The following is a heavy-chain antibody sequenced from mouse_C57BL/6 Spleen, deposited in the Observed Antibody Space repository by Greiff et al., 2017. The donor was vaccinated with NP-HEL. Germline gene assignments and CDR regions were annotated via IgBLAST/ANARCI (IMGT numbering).Heavy chain of an antibody. Sequence: EVKLMESGGGLVKPGGSLKLSCAASGFTFSDYGMHWVRQAPEKGLEWVAYISSGSSTIYYVDTVKGRFTISRDNAKNTLFLQMTSLRSEDTAMYYCARRRYDYDGWDFDVWGTGTTVTVSS. J-gene: IGHJ1*03. V-gene: IGHV5-17*01. CDR1: GFTFSDYG. CDR3: ARRRYDYDGWDFDV. D-gene: IGHD2-4*01. CDR2: ISSGSSTI.